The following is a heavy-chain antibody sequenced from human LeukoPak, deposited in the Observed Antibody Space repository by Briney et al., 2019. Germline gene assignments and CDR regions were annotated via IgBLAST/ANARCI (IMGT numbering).Heavy chain of an antibody. CDR2: ISAYNGNT. V-gene: IGHV1-18*04. CDR1: GYNFTSYY. D-gene: IGHD4-17*01. CDR3: ARANGNGDYDSLNYYYGMDV. J-gene: IGHJ6*02. Sequence: ASVKVSCKASGYNFTSYYMHWVRQAPGQGFEWMGWISAYNGNTNYAQKLQGRVTMTTDTSTSTAYMELRSLRSDDTAVYYCARANGNGDYDSLNYYYGMDVWGQGTTVTVSS.